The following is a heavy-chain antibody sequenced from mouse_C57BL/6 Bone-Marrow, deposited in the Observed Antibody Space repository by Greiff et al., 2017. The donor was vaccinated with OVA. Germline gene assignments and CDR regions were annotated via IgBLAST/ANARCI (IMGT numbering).Heavy chain of an antibody. CDR1: GFTFSSYG. CDR2: ISSGGSYT. CDR3: ARLWDGGDY. V-gene: IGHV5-6*01. Sequence: EVKLQESGGDLVKPGGSLKLSCAASGFTFSSYGMSWVRQTPDKRLAWVATISSGGSYTYYPDSVKGRFTISRDNAKNTLYLQMSSLKAEDTAMYYCARLWDGGDYWGQGTTLTVSS. J-gene: IGHJ2*01. D-gene: IGHD4-1*01.